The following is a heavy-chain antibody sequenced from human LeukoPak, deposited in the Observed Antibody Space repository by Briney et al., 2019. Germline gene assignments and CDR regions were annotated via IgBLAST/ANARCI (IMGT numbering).Heavy chain of an antibody. V-gene: IGHV3-74*01. CDR1: GFTFSSYS. CDR3: SRGTTNWKGVDY. Sequence: GGSLRLSCAASGFTFSSYSMNWVRQVPGKGLEWFSVIGPDGTTTDYADSVRGRFTISRDNAKNTLYLQMNSLRAEDSAVYYCSRGTTNWKGVDYWGQGTLVTVSS. CDR2: IGPDGTTT. D-gene: IGHD1-1*01. J-gene: IGHJ4*02.